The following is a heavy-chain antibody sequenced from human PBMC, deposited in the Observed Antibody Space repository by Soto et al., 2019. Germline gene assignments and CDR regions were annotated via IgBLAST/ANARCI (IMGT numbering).Heavy chain of an antibody. CDR3: AKDKVPYYDFWSGQRWFDP. D-gene: IGHD3-3*01. CDR2: ISNDGNKK. V-gene: IGHV3-30*18. J-gene: IGHJ5*02. CDR1: GFTFSIHG. Sequence: PGGSLRLSCAASGFTFSIHGMHWVRQTPGKGLEWVAVISNDGNKKYYVESVEGRFSISRDNSKSIVYLQMNNVRIEDTAKYSCAKDKVPYYDFWSGQRWFDPWGQGT.